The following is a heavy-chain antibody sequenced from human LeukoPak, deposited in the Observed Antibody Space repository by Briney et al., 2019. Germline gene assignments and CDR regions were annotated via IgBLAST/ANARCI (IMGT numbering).Heavy chain of an antibody. V-gene: IGHV4-39*07. CDR2: IYYSGST. CDR3: ASHDRDVMITFGGVIAY. Sequence: SETLSLTCTVSGGSISSSSYYWGWIRQPPGKGLEWIGSIYYSGSTYSNPSLKSPVTIPVDTSNNQFSLKLSSVTAADPAVYYCASHDRDVMITFGGVIAYWGQGTLVTVSS. D-gene: IGHD3-16*01. J-gene: IGHJ4*02. CDR1: GGSISSSSYY.